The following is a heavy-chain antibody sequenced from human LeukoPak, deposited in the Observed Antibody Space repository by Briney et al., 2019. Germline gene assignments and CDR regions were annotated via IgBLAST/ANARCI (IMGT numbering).Heavy chain of an antibody. D-gene: IGHD2-8*01. Sequence: SETLSLTCTVSGGSISSSSYYWGWIRQPPGKGLEWIGSIYYSGSTYYNPSLKSRVTISVDTSKNQFSLKLSSVTAADTAVYYCARGDARLGWFDPWGQGTLVTVSS. CDR1: GGSISSSSYY. V-gene: IGHV4-39*07. J-gene: IGHJ5*02. CDR2: IYYSGST. CDR3: ARGDARLGWFDP.